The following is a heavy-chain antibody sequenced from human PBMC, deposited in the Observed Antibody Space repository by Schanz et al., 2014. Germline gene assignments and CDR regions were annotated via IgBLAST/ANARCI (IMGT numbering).Heavy chain of an antibody. V-gene: IGHV1-46*01. CDR2: INPSGGST. CDR3: VTEKRMESGTWAKAFDI. Sequence: QGQLVQSGAEVKKPGASVKVSCKASGYTFTSYGITWVRQAPGQGLEWMGIINPSGGSTSYAQKFQGRFTMTRDTSTTTVYMELSSLRSDDTAMYYCVTEKRMESGTWAKAFDIWGQGTWVTVSS. J-gene: IGHJ3*02. D-gene: IGHD3-3*01. CDR1: GYTFTSYG.